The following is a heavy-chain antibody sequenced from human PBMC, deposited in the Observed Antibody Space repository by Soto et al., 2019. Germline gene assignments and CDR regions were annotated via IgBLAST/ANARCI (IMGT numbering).Heavy chain of an antibody. CDR1: GGTFSSYT. D-gene: IGHD3-10*01. J-gene: IGHJ6*02. Sequence: QVQLVQSGAEVKKPGSSVKVSGKASGGTFSSYTISWVRQAPGQGLEWMGRIIPILGIPNYAQKLQGRVTITADKSTSPGYLDLRSLRSEDTAVYYCARFRGSYGMDVCGQRTTVTGSS. CDR2: IIPILGIP. CDR3: ARFRGSYGMDV. V-gene: IGHV1-69*02.